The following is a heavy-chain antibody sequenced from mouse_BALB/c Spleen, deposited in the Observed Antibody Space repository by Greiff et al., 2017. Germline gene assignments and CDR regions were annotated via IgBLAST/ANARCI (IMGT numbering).Heavy chain of an antibody. V-gene: IGHV5-9-4*01. CDR1: GFTFSSYA. D-gene: IGHD1-1*01. Sequence: EVQRVESGGGLVKPGGSLKLSCAASGFTFSSYAMSWVRQSPEKRLEWVAEISSGGSYTYYPDTVTGRFTISRDNAKNTLYLEMSSLRSEDTAMYYCARAGFITTVVNYFDYWGQGTTLTVSS. CDR2: ISSGGSYT. CDR3: ARAGFITTVVNYFDY. J-gene: IGHJ2*01.